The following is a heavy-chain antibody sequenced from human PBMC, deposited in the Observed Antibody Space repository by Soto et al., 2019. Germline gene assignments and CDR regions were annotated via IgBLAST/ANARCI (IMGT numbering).Heavy chain of an antibody. D-gene: IGHD6-13*01. CDR3: ARDLAAGDH. V-gene: IGHV1-46*01. CDR2: INPDSGST. J-gene: IGHJ4*02. CDR1: GYTFTHYY. Sequence: QVQLVQSGAEVKKPGASVKVSCSTSGYTFTHYYIHWVRQAPGQGLEWLGIINPDSGSTNYAQDFQGRVTLTMDTFTTTVYMELSGLRAEDAAIFYCARDLAAGDHWGQGTLVTVSS.